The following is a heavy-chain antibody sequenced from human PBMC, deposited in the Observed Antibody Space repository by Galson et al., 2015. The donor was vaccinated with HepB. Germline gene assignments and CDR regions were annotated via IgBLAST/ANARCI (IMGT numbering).Heavy chain of an antibody. J-gene: IGHJ4*02. CDR3: ARDFYYYDSSGYPY. CDR2: IYSGGST. V-gene: IGHV3-66*01. CDR1: GFTVSSNY. D-gene: IGHD3-22*01. Sequence: SLRLSCAASGFTVSSNYMSWVRQAPGKGLEWVSVIYSGGSTYYADSVKGRFTISRDNSKNTLYLQMNSLRAEDTAVYYCARDFYYYDSSGYPYWGQGTLVTVSS.